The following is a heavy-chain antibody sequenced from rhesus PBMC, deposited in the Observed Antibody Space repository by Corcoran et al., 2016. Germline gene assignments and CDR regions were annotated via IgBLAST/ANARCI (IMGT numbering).Heavy chain of an antibody. V-gene: IGHV3-54*02. CDR1: GFSFNTYG. CDR3: TRFDY. CDR2: ISSERTKE. J-gene: IGHJ4*01. Sequence: EVQLVESGGGLVQRGGSLRLSCAAAGFSFNTYGLHWVRQAPGEGLDLVAIISSERTKESCADSVKDRFSVSRDNSKNVLYRQINNLKLDDTALYYCTRFDYWGRGVLVTVSS.